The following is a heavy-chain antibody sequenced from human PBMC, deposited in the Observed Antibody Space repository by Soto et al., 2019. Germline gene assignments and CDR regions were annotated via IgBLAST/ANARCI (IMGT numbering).Heavy chain of an antibody. Sequence: QVQLVQSGAEVKKPGASVKVSCKASGYTFTNSDINWVRQAPGQGLEWMGWMNPDSGHAAYAQKFQGRVTLTTSTSTSTGSMEMRSMGSEDTAVYYCARRRHCSGGICCSGLDNWGQGTLVTVSS. CDR2: MNPDSGHA. CDR1: GYTFTNSD. V-gene: IGHV1-8*01. CDR3: ARRRHCSGGICCSGLDN. J-gene: IGHJ4*02. D-gene: IGHD6-25*01.